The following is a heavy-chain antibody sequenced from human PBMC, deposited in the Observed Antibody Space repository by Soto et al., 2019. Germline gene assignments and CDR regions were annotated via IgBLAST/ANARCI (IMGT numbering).Heavy chain of an antibody. CDR2: TYYRSKWYN. CDR3: ARGDIVVVVAAPDAFDI. CDR1: GDSVSSNSAA. J-gene: IGHJ3*02. V-gene: IGHV6-1*01. D-gene: IGHD2-15*01. Sequence: SQTLSLTCAISGDSVSSNSAAWNWIRQSPSRGLEWLGRTYYRSKWYNDYAVSVKSRITINPDTSKNQFSLQLNSVTPEDTAVYYCARGDIVVVVAAPDAFDIWGQGTMVTVS.